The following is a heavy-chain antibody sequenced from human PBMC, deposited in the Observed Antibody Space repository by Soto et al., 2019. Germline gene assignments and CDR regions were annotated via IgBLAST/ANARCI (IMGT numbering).Heavy chain of an antibody. Sequence: GESLKISCKGSGYSFTNYWIGWVRQMPGKGLEWMGIIYPGDSDTRYSPSFQGQVIISVDQSISTAYLQWSSLQASDTAMYYCARQDYNYAYFDFWGQASLVTVSA. CDR3: ARQDYNYAYFDF. CDR2: IYPGDSDT. CDR1: GYSFTNYW. J-gene: IGHJ4*02. D-gene: IGHD5-18*01. V-gene: IGHV5-51*01.